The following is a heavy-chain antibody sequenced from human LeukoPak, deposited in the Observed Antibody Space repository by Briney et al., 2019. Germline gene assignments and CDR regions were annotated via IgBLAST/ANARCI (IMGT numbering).Heavy chain of an antibody. D-gene: IGHD6-6*01. Sequence: PSETLSLTCTVSGASIRSYYWSWIRQPPGKGLEWIGYIYDSGSTNYNPSLKSRVTMSLDTSKNQFSLKLSSVTAADTAVYYCARVCNTTSSCIRYWGQGTLVTVSS. V-gene: IGHV4-59*01. J-gene: IGHJ4*02. CDR1: GASIRSYY. CDR3: ARVCNTTSSCIRY. CDR2: IYDSGST.